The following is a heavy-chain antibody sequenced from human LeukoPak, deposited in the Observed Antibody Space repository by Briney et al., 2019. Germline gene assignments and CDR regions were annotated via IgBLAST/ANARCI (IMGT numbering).Heavy chain of an antibody. V-gene: IGHV1-8*01. Sequence: ASVKVSCKASGYTFTSYDINWVRQATGQGLEWMGWMNPNSGNTGYAQKFQGRVTMTRNTSISTAYMELSSLRSEDTAVYYCARARLGYGGYDSVPDFDYWGQGTLVTVSS. D-gene: IGHD5-12*01. CDR1: GYTFTSYD. CDR3: ARARLGYGGYDSVPDFDY. CDR2: MNPNSGNT. J-gene: IGHJ4*02.